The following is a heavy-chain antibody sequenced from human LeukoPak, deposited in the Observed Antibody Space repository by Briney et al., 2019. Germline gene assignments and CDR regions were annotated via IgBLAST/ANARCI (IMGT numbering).Heavy chain of an antibody. CDR1: GFTFSSYS. J-gene: IGHJ4*02. Sequence: GGSLRLSCAASGFTFSSYSMNWVRQAPGKGLEWVSYITSSSSTIYYADSVKGRFTISRDNAKNSLYLQMNSLRAEDTAVYYCAKDPNYYGSGSYYSRWGQGTLVTVSS. D-gene: IGHD3-10*01. CDR3: AKDPNYYGSGSYYSR. V-gene: IGHV3-48*01. CDR2: ITSSSSTI.